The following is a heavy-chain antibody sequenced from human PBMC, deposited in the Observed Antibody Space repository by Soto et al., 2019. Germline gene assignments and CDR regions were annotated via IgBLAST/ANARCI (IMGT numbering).Heavy chain of an antibody. CDR1: DYIFLAYG. CDR3: ARYDGNGGSCDGGHYLDL. J-gene: IGHJ2*01. V-gene: IGHV1-18*01. CDR2: ISPKFGRT. Sequence: QVQLVQSGPEVKKAGASVKVSCTAPTDYIFLAYGFDWVRQAPGQGLEWMGWISPKFGRTNYARTLQDRFTVTTAVSAKTVSMALKDLRSDDTAVYYCARYDGNGGSCDGGHYLDLWGRGTPISVSS. D-gene: IGHD2-15*01.